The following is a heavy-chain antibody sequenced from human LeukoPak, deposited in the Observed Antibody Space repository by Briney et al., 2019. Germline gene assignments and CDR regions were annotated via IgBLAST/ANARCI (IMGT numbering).Heavy chain of an antibody. CDR1: GFTFSDYY. V-gene: IGHV3-11*01. CDR3: ARDRNTARYYYYGMDV. Sequence: GGSLRLSCAASGFTFSDYYMSWIRQAPGKGLGWVSYISSSGSTIYYADSVKGRFTISRDNAKNSLYLQMNSLRAEDTAVYYCARDRNTARYYYYGMDVWGQGTTVTVSS. J-gene: IGHJ6*02. CDR2: ISSSGSTI. D-gene: IGHD5-18*01.